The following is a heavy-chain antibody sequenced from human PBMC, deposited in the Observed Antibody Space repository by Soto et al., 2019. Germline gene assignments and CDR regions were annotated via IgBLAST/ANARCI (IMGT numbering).Heavy chain of an antibody. D-gene: IGHD2-2*02. CDR3: ARERGFLYEVFDI. Sequence: SQTLSLTWAISGDSVSSNSATWSWIRQSPSRGLEWLGRTYYRSRWYNDYAPSVKSRITINPDTSKNHFFLHLSSVTPEDTAVYYCARERGFLYEVFDICGRGTVVIVSS. CDR2: TYYRSRWYN. J-gene: IGHJ3*02. V-gene: IGHV6-1*01. CDR1: GDSVSSNSAT.